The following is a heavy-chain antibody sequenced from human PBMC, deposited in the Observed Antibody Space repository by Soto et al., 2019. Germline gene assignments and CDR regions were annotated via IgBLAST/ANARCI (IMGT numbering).Heavy chain of an antibody. CDR1: GFTFSSYG. J-gene: IGHJ3*02. D-gene: IGHD3-22*01. CDR3: ASLYYDSSGYWGVYDAFDI. Sequence: GGSLRLSCAASGFTFSSYGMHWVRQAPGKGLEWVAVIWYDGSNKYYADSVKGRFTISRDNSKNTLYLQMNSLRAEDTAVYYCASLYYDSSGYWGVYDAFDIWGQGTMVTVSS. V-gene: IGHV3-33*01. CDR2: IWYDGSNK.